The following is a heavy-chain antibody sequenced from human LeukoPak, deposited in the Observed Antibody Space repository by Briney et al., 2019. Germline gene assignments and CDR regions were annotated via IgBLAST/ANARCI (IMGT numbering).Heavy chain of an antibody. CDR1: GGSISSYY. CDR2: IYYSGST. Sequence: PSETLSLTCTVSGGSISSYYWSWIRQPPGKGLEWIGYIYYSGSTNYNPSLKSRVTISVDTSKNQFSLKLSSVTAADTAVYYCARLTFRYFDLWGRGTLVTVSS. J-gene: IGHJ2*01. V-gene: IGHV4-59*08. CDR3: ARLTFRYFDL. D-gene: IGHD2/OR15-2a*01.